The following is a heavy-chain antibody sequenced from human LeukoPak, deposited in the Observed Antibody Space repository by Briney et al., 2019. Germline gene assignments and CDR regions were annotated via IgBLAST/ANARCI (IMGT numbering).Heavy chain of an antibody. V-gene: IGHV1-69*04. CDR1: GGTFSSYA. CDR2: IIPIFGIA. J-gene: IGHJ4*02. CDR3: ARWDYGSGSYKWDY. Sequence: SVKVSCKAPGGTFSSYAISWVRQAPGQGLEWMGRIIPIFGIANYAQKFQGRVTITADKSTSTAYMELSSLRSEDTAVYYCARWDYGSGSYKWDYWGQGTLVTVSS. D-gene: IGHD3-10*01.